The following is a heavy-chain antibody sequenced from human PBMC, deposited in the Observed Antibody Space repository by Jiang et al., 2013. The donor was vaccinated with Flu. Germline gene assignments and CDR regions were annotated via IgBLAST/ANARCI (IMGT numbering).Heavy chain of an antibody. J-gene: IGHJ5*02. V-gene: IGHV4-61*02. Sequence: SGSGLVKPSQTLSLTCTVSGGSISSDTFYWSWIRQPAGKGLEWIGRMHSTGSTNYNPSLKSRVTISIDPSKSQFSLKMTSVTAADTAVYYCARGGVVSAAQNWFDPWGQGTLVTVSS. CDR2: MHSTGST. D-gene: IGHD2-2*01. CDR3: ARGGVVSAAQNWFDP. CDR1: GGSISSDTFY.